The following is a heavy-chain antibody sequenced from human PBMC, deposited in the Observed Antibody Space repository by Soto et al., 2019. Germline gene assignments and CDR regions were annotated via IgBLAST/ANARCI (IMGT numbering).Heavy chain of an antibody. Sequence: PSETLSLTXAVSGGSISSSNWWRWVPQPPGKGLVWLGEIYRSGSTNYNPSLKSRFTISVDKSKNQLSLKLSSVTAADTAVYYWASWAARPPYYFDYWGQGTLVTVSS. CDR1: GGSISSSNW. V-gene: IGHV4-4*02. J-gene: IGHJ4*02. D-gene: IGHD6-6*01. CDR2: IYRSGST. CDR3: ASWAARPPYYFDY.